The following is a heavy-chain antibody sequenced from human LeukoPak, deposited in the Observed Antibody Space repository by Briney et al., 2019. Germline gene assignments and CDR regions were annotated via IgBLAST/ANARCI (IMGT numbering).Heavy chain of an antibody. D-gene: IGHD6-19*01. V-gene: IGHV4-34*01. J-gene: IGHJ4*02. CDR2: INHSGST. CDR1: GGSFSGYY. Sequence: SETLSLTCAVYGGSFSGYYWSWIRQPPGKGLEWIGEINHSGSTNYNPSLKSRVTISVDTSKNQFSLKLSPVTAADTAVYYCARGRGYSSLDYFDYWGQGTLVTVSS. CDR3: ARGRGYSSLDYFDY.